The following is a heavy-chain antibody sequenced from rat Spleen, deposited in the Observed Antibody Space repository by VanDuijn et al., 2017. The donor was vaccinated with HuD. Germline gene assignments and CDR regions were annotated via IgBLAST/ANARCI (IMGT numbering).Heavy chain of an antibody. CDR2: ISPSGGST. D-gene: IGHD1-4*01. V-gene: IGHV5-25*01. J-gene: IGHJ2*01. Sequence: EVQLVESGGGLVQPGRSMKLSCAASGFTFSDYYMAWVRQAPTKGLEWVASISPSGGSTYYPDSVKGRFTISRDNAKSTLYLQMDSLRSEDTATYYCTTGTTRVPYDYWGQGVMVTVSS. CDR1: GFTFSDYY. CDR3: TTGTTRVPYDY.